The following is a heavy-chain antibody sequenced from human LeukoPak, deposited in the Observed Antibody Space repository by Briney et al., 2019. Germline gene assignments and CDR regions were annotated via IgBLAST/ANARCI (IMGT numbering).Heavy chain of an antibody. CDR3: ARDLSYDFWSGYFGNDY. Sequence: KPGGSLRLSCAASGFTFSSYSMNWVRQAPGKGLEWVSSISSSSSYIYYADSVKGRFTISRDNAKNSLYLQMNSLRAEDTAVYYCARDLSYDFWSGYFGNDYWGQGTLVTVSS. CDR1: GFTFSSYS. J-gene: IGHJ4*02. V-gene: IGHV3-21*01. CDR2: ISSSSSYI. D-gene: IGHD3-3*01.